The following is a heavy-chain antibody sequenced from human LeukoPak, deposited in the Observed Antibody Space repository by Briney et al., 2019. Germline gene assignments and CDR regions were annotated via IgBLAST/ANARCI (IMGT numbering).Heavy chain of an antibody. CDR2: IYYSRST. CDR1: GGSISSYY. V-gene: IGHV4-59*01. Sequence: SETLSLTCTVPGGSISSYYWSWIRQPPGKGLEWIGYIYYSRSTNYNPSLKSRVTISVDTSKNQFSLKLSSVTAADTAVYYCARAQLRTGGYDFIDYWGQGTLVTVFS. CDR3: ARAQLRTGGYDFIDY. J-gene: IGHJ4*02. D-gene: IGHD5-12*01.